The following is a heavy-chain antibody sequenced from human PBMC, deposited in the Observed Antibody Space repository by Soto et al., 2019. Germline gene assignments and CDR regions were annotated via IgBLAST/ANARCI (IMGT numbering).Heavy chain of an antibody. Sequence: PSETLSLTCTVSGGSISSYYWSWIRQPAGKGLEWIGRIYTSGSTNYNPSLKSRVTMSVDTSKNQFSLKLSSVTAADTAVYYCARDHHYYDSSGYYSDWFDPWGQGTPVTVSS. CDR3: ARDHHYYDSSGYYSDWFDP. CDR2: IYTSGST. CDR1: GGSISSYY. J-gene: IGHJ5*02. V-gene: IGHV4-4*07. D-gene: IGHD3-22*01.